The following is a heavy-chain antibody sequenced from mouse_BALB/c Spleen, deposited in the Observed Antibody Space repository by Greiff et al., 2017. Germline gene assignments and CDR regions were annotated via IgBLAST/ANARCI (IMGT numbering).Heavy chain of an antibody. CDR2: IDPYNGGT. J-gene: IGHJ3*01. CDR1: GYSFTGYN. D-gene: IGHD2-1*01. Sequence: EVQLQQSGPELGKPGASVKISCKASGYSFTGYNMYWVKQSHRKSLEWIGYIDPYNGGTSYNQKSKGKATLTVDKSSSTAYMHLNSLTSEDSAIYYCARGGNYVGAYWGQGTLVTVSA. V-gene: IGHV1S135*01. CDR3: ARGGNYVGAY.